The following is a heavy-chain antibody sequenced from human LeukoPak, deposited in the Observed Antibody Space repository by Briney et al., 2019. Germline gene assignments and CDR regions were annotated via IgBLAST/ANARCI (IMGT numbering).Heavy chain of an antibody. Sequence: GESLTLSRQGSGSIFHMYWIASLRQMPGKGLEWMGVIYPGDSNTKYSPSFQGQVTISADKSTSTAYLQWSCLMASDTAMYYSARYPRGGHRDCGSGSMGVDYWGQGTLVTVSS. CDR1: GSIFHMYW. V-gene: IGHV5-51*01. CDR3: ARYPRGGHRDCGSGSMGVDY. CDR2: IYPGDSNT. D-gene: IGHD2-15*01. J-gene: IGHJ4*02.